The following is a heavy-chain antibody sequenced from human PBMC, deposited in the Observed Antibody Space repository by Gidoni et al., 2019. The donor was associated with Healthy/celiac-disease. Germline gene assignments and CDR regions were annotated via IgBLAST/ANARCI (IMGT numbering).Heavy chain of an antibody. CDR1: GFTFSSYA. V-gene: IGHV3-23*01. J-gene: IGHJ4*02. Sequence: EVQLLEAGGGWVQRGGSRRRSCAASGFTFSSYAMSWVRQAPGKGLAWVSAISCSGGSTYYSDSVTGRFTISRDNSKHTLYLQMNSLRAEDTAVYYCAKDLSQGAAASPFDYWGQGPLVTVSS. CDR3: AKDLSQGAAASPFDY. D-gene: IGHD6-13*01. CDR2: ISCSGGST.